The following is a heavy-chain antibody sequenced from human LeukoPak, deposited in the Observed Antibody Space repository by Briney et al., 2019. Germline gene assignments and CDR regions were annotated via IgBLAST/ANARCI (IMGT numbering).Heavy chain of an antibody. D-gene: IGHD3-9*01. CDR2: IKQDGSEK. CDR3: ARWVWLSKYYFDY. Sequence: PGGSLRLSCAASGFTFSSYWMSWVRQAPGKGLEWVANIKQDGSEKYYVDSVKGRFTISRDNAKNSLYLQMNSLRAEDTAVYYCARWVWLSKYYFDYWGQGTLVTVSS. J-gene: IGHJ4*02. CDR1: GFTFSSYW. V-gene: IGHV3-7*01.